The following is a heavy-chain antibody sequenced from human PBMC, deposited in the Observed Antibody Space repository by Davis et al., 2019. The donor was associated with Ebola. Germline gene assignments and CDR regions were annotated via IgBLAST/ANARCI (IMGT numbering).Heavy chain of an antibody. CDR1: GYTFTSYA. D-gene: IGHD4-23*01. Sequence: AASVKVSCKASGYTFTSYAMNWVRQAPGQGLEWMGWINTNTGNPTYAQGFTGRFVFSLDTSVSTAYLQISSLKAEGTAVYYCARGGQTTVLKGWFDPWGQGTLVTVSS. J-gene: IGHJ5*02. V-gene: IGHV7-4-1*02. CDR3: ARGGQTTVLKGWFDP. CDR2: INTNTGNP.